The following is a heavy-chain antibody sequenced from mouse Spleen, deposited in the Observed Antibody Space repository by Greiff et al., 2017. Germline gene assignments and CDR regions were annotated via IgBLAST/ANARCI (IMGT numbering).Heavy chain of an antibody. CDR3: ARFAPLMDY. Sequence: EVHLVESGPELVKPGASVKISCTASGYSFTGYYMNWVKQSPEKSLEWIGEINPSTGGTTYNQKFKAKATLTVDKSSSTAYMQLKSLTSEDSAVYYCARFAPLMDYWGQGTSVTVSS. CDR1: GYSFTGYY. J-gene: IGHJ4*01. V-gene: IGHV1-42*01. CDR2: INPSTGGT.